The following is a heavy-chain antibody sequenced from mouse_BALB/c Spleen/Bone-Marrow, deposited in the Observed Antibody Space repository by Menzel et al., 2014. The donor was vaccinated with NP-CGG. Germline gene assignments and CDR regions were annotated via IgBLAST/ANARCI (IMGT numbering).Heavy chain of an antibody. CDR2: IRDGGNYT. V-gene: IGHV5-4*02. CDR3: AGTWEAMDY. D-gene: IGHD3-3*01. J-gene: IGHJ4*01. Sequence: EVQRVESGGGSVKPGGSLKLSCAASGFTFSDYYMYWVRQTPEKRLEWVATIRDGGNYTYYPDSVKGRFTISRDNAKNNLYLQMSRLKSEDTAMYYCAGTWEAMDYWGQGTSVTVSS. CDR1: GFTFSDYY.